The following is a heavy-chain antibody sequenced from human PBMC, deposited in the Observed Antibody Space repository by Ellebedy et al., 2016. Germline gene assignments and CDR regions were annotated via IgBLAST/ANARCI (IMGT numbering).Heavy chain of an antibody. D-gene: IGHD6-6*01. J-gene: IGHJ4*02. CDR3: AKGSILDY. CDR1: GFTFGSCW. CDR2: IKSDGSST. V-gene: IGHV3-74*01. Sequence: GESLKISCAASGFTFGSCWMHWVRQAPGKGLVWVSRIKSDGSSTSYAESVEGRFTISRDNSKNTLYLQMNSLRAEDTAVYYCAKGSILDYWGQGTLVTVSS.